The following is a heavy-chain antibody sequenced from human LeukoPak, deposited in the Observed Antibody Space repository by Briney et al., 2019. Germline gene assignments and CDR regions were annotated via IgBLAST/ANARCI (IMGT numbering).Heavy chain of an antibody. D-gene: IGHD3-10*01. V-gene: IGHV1-58*02. J-gene: IGHJ5*02. CDR2: IVVGSGNT. CDR3: AAGEFEWFGEKNWFDP. CDR1: GYTFTGYY. Sequence: SVKVSCKASGYTFTGYYMHWVRQARGQRLEWIGWIVVGSGNTNYAQKFQERVTITRDMSTSTAYMELSSLRSEDTAVYYCAAGEFEWFGEKNWFDPWGQGTLVTVSS.